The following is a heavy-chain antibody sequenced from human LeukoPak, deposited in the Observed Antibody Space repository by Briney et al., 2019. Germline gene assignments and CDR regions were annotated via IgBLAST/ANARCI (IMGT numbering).Heavy chain of an antibody. Sequence: GGSLRLSCTASGFIFDTHTLTWVRQAPGKGLEWVASISGSGNSTNYGDSVKGRFTISRDNFKRTVHLEMSNLRADDTAMYYCVRRAAVRGMDFWGLGTTVIVSS. CDR3: VRRAAVRGMDF. V-gene: IGHV3-23*01. D-gene: IGHD1-14*01. CDR2: ISGSGNST. CDR1: GFIFDTHT. J-gene: IGHJ6*02.